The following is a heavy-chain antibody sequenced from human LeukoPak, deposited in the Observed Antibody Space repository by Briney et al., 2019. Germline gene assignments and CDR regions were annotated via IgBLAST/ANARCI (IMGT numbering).Heavy chain of an antibody. J-gene: IGHJ4*02. CDR2: IKQDGSEK. D-gene: IGHD3-22*01. CDR3: ARDSHYYDSSGFDY. CDR1: GFTFSSYW. Sequence: GGSLRLSCAASGFTFSSYWMSWVRQAPGKGLEWVANIKQDGSEKYYVDSVKGRFTISRDNAKNSLYLQMNSLRAEDTAVYYCARDSHYYDSSGFDYWGQGTLVTVSS. V-gene: IGHV3-7*01.